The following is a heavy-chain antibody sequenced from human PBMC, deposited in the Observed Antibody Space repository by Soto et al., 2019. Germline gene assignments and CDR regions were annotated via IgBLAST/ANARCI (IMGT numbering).Heavy chain of an antibody. J-gene: IGHJ2*01. Sequence: EVQLLESGGGLVQPGGSLRLSCSASGFTFSTYAMSWVRQAPGKGLEWVSAIFGGGEASYYADSAQGRFTISRDNSKNTLYLQLNSLRAEDTAVYYCSKATTLHWFFDLWGRGTLVTVS. V-gene: IGHV3-23*01. CDR2: IFGGGEAS. CDR1: GFTFSTYA. CDR3: SKATTLHWFFDL.